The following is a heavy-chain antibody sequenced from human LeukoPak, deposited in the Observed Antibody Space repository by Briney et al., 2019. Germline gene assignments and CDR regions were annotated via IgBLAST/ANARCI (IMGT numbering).Heavy chain of an antibody. CDR1: GFTFSSYS. D-gene: IGHD1-26*01. CDR3: ARIEGWELPYYFDY. Sequence: PGGSLRLSCAASGFTFSSYSMNWVRQAPGKGLEWVSSISSSSSYIYYADSVKGRFTISRDNAKNSLYLQMNSLRAEDTAVYYCARIEGWELPYYFDYWGQGTPVTVSS. CDR2: ISSSSSYI. J-gene: IGHJ4*02. V-gene: IGHV3-21*01.